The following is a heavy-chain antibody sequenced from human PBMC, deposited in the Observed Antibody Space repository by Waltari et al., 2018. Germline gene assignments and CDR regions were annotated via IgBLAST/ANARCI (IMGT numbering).Heavy chain of an antibody. CDR1: GYSISSGYY. D-gene: IGHD6-19*01. CDR2: IYHSGST. V-gene: IGHV4-38-2*01. J-gene: IGHJ5*02. Sequence: QVQLQESGPGLVKPSETLSLTCAVSGYSISSGYYWGWIRQPPGKGLEWIGSIYHSGSTDHNPSRKSRVTISVDTSKNQFSLKLSSVTAADTAVYYCARGAVAGTGWFDPWGQGTLVTVSS. CDR3: ARGAVAGTGWFDP.